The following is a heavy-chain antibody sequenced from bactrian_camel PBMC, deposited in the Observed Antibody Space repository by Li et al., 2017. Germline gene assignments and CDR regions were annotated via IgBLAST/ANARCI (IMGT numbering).Heavy chain of an antibody. D-gene: IGHD3*01. V-gene: IGHV3S26*01. CDR2: IDSDGDT. J-gene: IGHJ4*01. CDR1: GYTYGTYC. CDR3: AAAKGLPDLLRGGYLSARSYNY. Sequence: HVQLVESGGGSVQAGGSLRLSCAAPGYTYGTYCMGWFRQAPGKEREGIATIDSDGDTAYVESMKGRFTISVDNAKNILYLQMNSLNPEDTGTYYCAAAKGLPDLLRGGYLSARSYNYWGRGTQVTV.